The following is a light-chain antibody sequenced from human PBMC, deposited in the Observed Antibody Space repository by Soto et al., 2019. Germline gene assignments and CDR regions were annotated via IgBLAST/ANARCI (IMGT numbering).Light chain of an antibody. CDR1: QSVSGN. J-gene: IGKJ3*01. V-gene: IGKV3-15*01. Sequence: EIVMTQSPATLSVSPGERATLSCRASQSVSGNLVWYQQKPGQAPRLLIYGASTRATGIPARFSGSGSGTEFTLTISSLQSEDFAIYYCQQYNNWPPVTFGPGTKVDIK. CDR3: QQYNNWPPVT. CDR2: GAS.